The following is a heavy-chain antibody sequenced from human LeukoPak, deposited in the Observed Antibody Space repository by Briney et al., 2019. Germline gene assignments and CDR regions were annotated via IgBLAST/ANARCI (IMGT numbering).Heavy chain of an antibody. V-gene: IGHV3-33*01. J-gene: IGHJ4*02. Sequence: GGSLRLSCAASGFTFSSYGMHWVRQAPGKGLEWVAVICYDGSNKYYADSVKGRFTISRDNSKNTLYLQMNSLRAEDTAVYYCARGPPYCSSTSCYLEYWGQGTLVTVSS. D-gene: IGHD2-2*01. CDR1: GFTFSSYG. CDR3: ARGPPYCSSTSCYLEY. CDR2: ICYDGSNK.